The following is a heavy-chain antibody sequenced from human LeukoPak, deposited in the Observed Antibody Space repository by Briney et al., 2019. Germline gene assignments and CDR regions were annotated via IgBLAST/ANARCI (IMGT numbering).Heavy chain of an antibody. CDR3: ARGFSARDYVWGSYRSGYFDY. Sequence: PSETLSLTCAVYGGSFSGYYWSWIRQPPGKGLEWIGEINHSGSTNYNPSLKSRVTISVGTSRNQFSLKLSSVTAADTAVYYCARGFSARDYVWGSYRSGYFDYWGQGTLVTVSS. J-gene: IGHJ4*02. CDR1: GGSFSGYY. D-gene: IGHD3-16*02. CDR2: INHSGST. V-gene: IGHV4-34*01.